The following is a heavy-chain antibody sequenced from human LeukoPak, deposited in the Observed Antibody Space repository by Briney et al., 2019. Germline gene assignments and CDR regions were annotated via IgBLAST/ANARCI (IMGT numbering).Heavy chain of an antibody. V-gene: IGHV3-74*01. CDR2: INIAGSVT. Sequence: PGGSLRLSCAASGFTFDDYAMHWVRQAPGKGLEWVSRINIAGSVTTYADSVKGRFTISRDNAKNSLYLQMNSLRAEDTAVYYCARGRSDWYYDILTGYPPSFDYWGQGTLVTVSS. CDR3: ARGRSDWYYDILTGYPPSFDY. D-gene: IGHD3-9*01. J-gene: IGHJ4*02. CDR1: GFTFDDYA.